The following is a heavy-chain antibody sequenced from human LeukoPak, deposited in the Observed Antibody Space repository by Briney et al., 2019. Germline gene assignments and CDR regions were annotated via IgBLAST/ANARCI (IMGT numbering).Heavy chain of an antibody. J-gene: IGHJ4*02. CDR2: IYYSGST. CDR3: ARIAPYSSSPFDY. D-gene: IGHD6-6*01. CDR1: GGSISSSSYY. V-gene: IGHV4-39*01. Sequence: SSETLSLTCTVSGGSISSSSYYWGWIRQPPGKGLEWIGSIYYSGSTYYNPSLKSRVTISVDTSKNQFSLKLSSVTAADTAVYYCARIAPYSSSPFDYWGQGTLVTVSS.